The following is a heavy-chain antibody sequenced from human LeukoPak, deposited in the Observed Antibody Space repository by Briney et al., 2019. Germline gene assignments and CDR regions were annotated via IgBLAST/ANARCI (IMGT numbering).Heavy chain of an antibody. V-gene: IGHV4-38-2*02. CDR2: IYTSGST. CDR3: ARAPPYYYDSSGYTLWN. Sequence: PSETLSLTCTVSGYSISSGYFWGWIRQPPGKGLEWIGRIYTSGSTNYNPSLKSRVTMSVDTSKNQFSLKLSSVTAADTAVYYCARAPPYYYDSSGYTLWNWGQGTLVTVSS. CDR1: GYSISSGYF. D-gene: IGHD3-22*01. J-gene: IGHJ4*02.